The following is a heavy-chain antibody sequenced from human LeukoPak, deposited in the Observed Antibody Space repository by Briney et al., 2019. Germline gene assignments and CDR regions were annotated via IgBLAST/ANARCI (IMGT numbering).Heavy chain of an antibody. CDR3: ARAAAGVYYFDY. V-gene: IGHV4-38-2*01. CDR1: GFTFSSYA. J-gene: IGHJ4*02. D-gene: IGHD6-13*01. Sequence: GSLRLSCAASGFTFSSYAMSWIRQPPGKGLEWIGSFYPSGSTYDNPSLKSRVTISVDTSKNQFSLKLSSVTAADRAVYYCARAAAGVYYFDYWGQGALVTVSS. CDR2: FYPSGST.